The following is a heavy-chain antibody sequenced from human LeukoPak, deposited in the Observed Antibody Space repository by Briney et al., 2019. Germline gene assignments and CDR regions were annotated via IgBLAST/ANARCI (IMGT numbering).Heavy chain of an antibody. Sequence: SETLSLTCTVSGGSISSGGYYWSWLRQPPGKGLEWIGYMYHSGSTYYNPSLKSRVTISVDRSKNQFSLKLCSVTAADTAVYYCARSVVPAAKGTRWFDPWGQGTLVTVSS. D-gene: IGHD2-2*01. V-gene: IGHV4-30-2*01. CDR3: ARSVVPAAKGTRWFDP. CDR2: MYHSGST. CDR1: GGSISSGGYY. J-gene: IGHJ5*02.